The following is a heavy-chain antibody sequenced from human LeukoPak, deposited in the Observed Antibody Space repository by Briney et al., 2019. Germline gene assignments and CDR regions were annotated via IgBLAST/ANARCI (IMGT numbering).Heavy chain of an antibody. D-gene: IGHD3-22*01. CDR1: GFTFSNYG. V-gene: IGHV3-53*01. J-gene: IGHJ4*02. CDR2: IYSGGST. CDR3: ARDNTYYYDSSGYRDY. Sequence: GGSLRLSCAASGFTFSNYGMHWVRQAPGKGLEWVSVIYSGGSTYYADSVKGRFTISRDNSKNTLYLQMNSLRAEDTAVYYCARDNTYYYDSSGYRDYWGQGTLVTVSS.